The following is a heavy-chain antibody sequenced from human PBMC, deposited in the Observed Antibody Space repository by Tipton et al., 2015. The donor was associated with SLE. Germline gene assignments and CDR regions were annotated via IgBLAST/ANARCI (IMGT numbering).Heavy chain of an antibody. J-gene: IGHJ3*02. CDR3: ARDDPTGDAFDI. D-gene: IGHD4-17*01. Sequence: TLSLTCTVSGGSISSSSYYWGWIRQHPGKGLEWIGYIYYSGSTNYNPSLKSRVTISVDTSKNQFSLKLSSVTAADTAVYYCARDDPTGDAFDIWGQGTMVTVSS. V-gene: IGHV4-61*01. CDR1: GGSISSSSYY. CDR2: IYYSGST.